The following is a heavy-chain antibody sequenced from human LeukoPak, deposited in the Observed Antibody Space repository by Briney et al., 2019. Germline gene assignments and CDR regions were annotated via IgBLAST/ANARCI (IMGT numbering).Heavy chain of an antibody. CDR3: ARGPYPWELYRT. CDR1: GFTFSSNY. J-gene: IGHJ4*02. Sequence: GGSLRLSCAASGFTFSSNYMSWVRQAPGKGLEWVSVMYSSGSTYYTDSVKGRVTISRDNSKNTLYLQMNSLRAEDTAVYYCARGPYPWELYRTWGQGTLVTVSS. V-gene: IGHV3-66*02. CDR2: MYSSGST. D-gene: IGHD1-26*01.